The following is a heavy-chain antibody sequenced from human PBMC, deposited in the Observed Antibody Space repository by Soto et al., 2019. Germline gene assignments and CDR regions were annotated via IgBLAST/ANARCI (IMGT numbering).Heavy chain of an antibody. Sequence: EVPLLESGGGLVQPGGSLRLSCAASGFTFSSYAMSWVRQAPGKGLEWVSAISGSGGSTYYADSVKGRFTISRDNSKNTLYLQMNSLRAEDTAVYYCAKEGGYYGSGSYNGYYYYGMDVWGQGTTVTVSS. CDR1: GFTFSSYA. J-gene: IGHJ6*02. CDR3: AKEGGYYGSGSYNGYYYYGMDV. V-gene: IGHV3-23*01. D-gene: IGHD3-10*01. CDR2: ISGSGGST.